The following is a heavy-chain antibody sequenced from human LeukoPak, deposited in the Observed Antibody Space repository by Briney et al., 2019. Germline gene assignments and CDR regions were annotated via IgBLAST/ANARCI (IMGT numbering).Heavy chain of an antibody. CDR1: GFTFSSYW. J-gene: IGHJ4*02. CDR3: ATGHDFWSGYYSRNYFDY. D-gene: IGHD3-3*01. V-gene: IGHV3-74*01. CDR2: INSDGSST. Sequence: GGSLRLSCAASGFTFSSYWMHWVRQAPGKGLVWVSRINSDGSSTSYADSVKGRFTISRDNAKNTLYLQMNSLRAEDTAVYYCATGHDFWSGYYSRNYFDYWGQGTLVTVSS.